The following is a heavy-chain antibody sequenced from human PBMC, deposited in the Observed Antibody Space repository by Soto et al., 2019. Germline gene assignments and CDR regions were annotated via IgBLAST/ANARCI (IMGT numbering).Heavy chain of an antibody. CDR1: GGSLESYY. CDR2: IYYSGST. D-gene: IGHD6-13*01. Sequence: PSEALPLTCTVFGGSLESYYWSWIRPPPGKGLEWIGYIYYSGSTNYNPSLKSRVTISVDTSKNQFSLKLSSVTAADTAVYYCACLRGIAAAGTFDSWGQGPLVTVSS. J-gene: IGHJ4*02. V-gene: IGHV4-59*01. CDR3: ACLRGIAAAGTFDS.